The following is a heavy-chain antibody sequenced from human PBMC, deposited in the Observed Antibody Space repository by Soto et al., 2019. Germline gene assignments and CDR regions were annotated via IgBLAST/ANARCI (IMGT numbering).Heavy chain of an antibody. D-gene: IGHD3-9*01. CDR1: GYTLTELS. J-gene: IGHJ3*02. CDR2: FDPEDGET. V-gene: IGHV1-24*01. CDR3: ATTYYDILTGIGAFDI. Sequence: ASVKVSCKVSGYTLTELSMHWVRQAPGKGLEWMGGFDPEDGETIYAQKFQGRVTMTEDTSTDTAYMELSSLRSEDTALYYCATTYYDILTGIGAFDIWGQGTMVTVSS.